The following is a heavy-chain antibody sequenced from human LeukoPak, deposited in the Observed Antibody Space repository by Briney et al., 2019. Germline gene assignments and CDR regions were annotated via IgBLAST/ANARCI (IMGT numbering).Heavy chain of an antibody. V-gene: IGHV3-48*01. Sequence: GGSLRLSCSASGFKFSSYSMTWVRQAPGEGLEWLSYISSRSNTRFYADSVKGRFTISRDNAKNSLFLQMNSLRAEDTAVYYCGSHKWLHQGDYWGQGTLVTVSS. CDR1: GFKFSSYS. J-gene: IGHJ4*02. CDR2: ISSRSNTR. D-gene: IGHD5-24*01. CDR3: GSHKWLHQGDY.